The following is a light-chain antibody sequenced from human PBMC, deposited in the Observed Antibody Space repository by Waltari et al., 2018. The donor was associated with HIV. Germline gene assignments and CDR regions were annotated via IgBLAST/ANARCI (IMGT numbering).Light chain of an antibody. J-gene: IGKJ3*01. V-gene: IGKV1-39*01. CDR1: QNIINY. CDR2: HAS. Sequence: DINMTQSPSYLSATVGDRVTITCRASQNIINYLNWYHQSPGKPPKLLIFHASALQDGVSSRFSGRGSGTEFTLSIAGLQPDDFGTYPCQQTFSPPRTFGPGT. CDR3: QQTFSPPRT.